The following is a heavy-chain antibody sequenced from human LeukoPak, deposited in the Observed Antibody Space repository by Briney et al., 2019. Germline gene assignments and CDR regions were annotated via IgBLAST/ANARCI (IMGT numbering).Heavy chain of an antibody. CDR3: ARIAPYCSSTSCYPGMNHGYFDL. CDR1: GGSFSGYY. Sequence: PSETLSLTCPDYGGSFSGYYCNWIRQPPGKGLDWIGEINHSGSTNYNPPLKSRVTISLDTSKNQFSLKLSSVTAADTAVYYCARIAPYCSSTSCYPGMNHGYFDLWGRGTLVTVSS. D-gene: IGHD2-2*01. J-gene: IGHJ2*01. CDR2: INHSGST. V-gene: IGHV4-34*01.